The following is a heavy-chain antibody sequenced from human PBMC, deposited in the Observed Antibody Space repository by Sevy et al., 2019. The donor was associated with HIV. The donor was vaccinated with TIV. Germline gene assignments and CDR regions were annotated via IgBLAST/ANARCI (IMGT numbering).Heavy chain of an antibody. CDR1: GFIFSNFA. CDR3: ARGENNDEFFQY. CDR2: TSYDGSHK. Sequence: GGCLRLSCAASGFIFSNFATHWVRQAPGKGLEWVAVTSYDGSHKYYADSVKGRFTVSRDNSRNILSLEMNSLRRDDTAVYYCARGENNDEFFQYWGQGTLVTVSS. D-gene: IGHD1-26*01. V-gene: IGHV3-30*04. J-gene: IGHJ1*01.